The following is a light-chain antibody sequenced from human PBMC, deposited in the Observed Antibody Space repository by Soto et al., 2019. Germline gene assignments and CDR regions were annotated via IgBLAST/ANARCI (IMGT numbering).Light chain of an antibody. CDR2: AAS. Sequence: DIQMTQSPSSLSASVGDRVNITCRASQSIANYLAWYQQKPGKVPKLLIYAASILKSGVPSRFSGSQYGTDFTLTINSLQPEDVAAYYCHSYNSIPRTFGQGTTVEIK. J-gene: IGKJ1*01. CDR3: HSYNSIPRT. V-gene: IGKV1-27*01. CDR1: QSIANY.